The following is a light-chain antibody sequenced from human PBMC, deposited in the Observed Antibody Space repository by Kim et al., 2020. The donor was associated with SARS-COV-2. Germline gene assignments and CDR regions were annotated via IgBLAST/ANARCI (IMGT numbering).Light chain of an antibody. CDR3: NSRDSNDNVV. J-gene: IGLJ2*01. Sequence: VALGHTVRITYKGNSLRSYSATWYQQRPGQAPIVVIYGKNNRPSGIPDRFSGASSGNTASLTITGTQAGDEADYYCNSRDSNDNVVFGGGTQLTVL. CDR1: SLRSYS. V-gene: IGLV3-19*01. CDR2: GKN.